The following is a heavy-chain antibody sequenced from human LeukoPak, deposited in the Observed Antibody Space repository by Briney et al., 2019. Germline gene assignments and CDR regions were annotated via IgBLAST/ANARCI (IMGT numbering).Heavy chain of an antibody. J-gene: IGHJ4*02. V-gene: IGHV4-34*01. CDR2: INHSGYT. CDR1: GGSFSGYY. CDR3: ASQYYYDSSGYDY. D-gene: IGHD3-22*01. Sequence: PSETLSLTCALYGGSFSGYYWSWIRQSPGKGLEWIGQINHSGYTNYNPSLKSRVTISVDTSKNQFSLKLSSVTAADTAVYYCASQYYYDSSGYDYWSQGTLVTVSS.